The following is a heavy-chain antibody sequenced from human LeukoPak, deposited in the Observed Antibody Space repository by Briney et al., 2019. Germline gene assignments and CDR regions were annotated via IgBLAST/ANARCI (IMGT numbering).Heavy chain of an antibody. V-gene: IGHV4-39*01. Sequence: SETLSLTCTVSGGSISSSSYYWGWIRQPPGKGLEWIGSIYYSGSTYYNPSLKSRVTISVDTSKNQFSLKLSSVTAADTAVYYCARSQYCSSTSCYYYFDYWGQGTLVTVSS. CDR3: ARSQYCSSTSCYYYFDY. CDR1: GGSISSSSYY. CDR2: IYYSGST. J-gene: IGHJ4*02. D-gene: IGHD2-2*01.